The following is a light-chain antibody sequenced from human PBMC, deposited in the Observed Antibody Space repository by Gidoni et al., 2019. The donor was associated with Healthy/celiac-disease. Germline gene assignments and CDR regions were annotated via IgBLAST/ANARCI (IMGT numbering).Light chain of an antibody. CDR1: QSVLYSSNNKHY. CDR2: WAS. CDR3: QQYYSTPRWT. Sequence: DIVMTQSPDSLAVSLGERATINCKSSQSVLYSSNNKHYLAWYQQKPGQPPKLLIYWASTRESGVPDRVSGSGSGTDFTLTISSLQAEDVAVYYCQQYYSTPRWTFXXXTKVEIK. J-gene: IGKJ1*01. V-gene: IGKV4-1*01.